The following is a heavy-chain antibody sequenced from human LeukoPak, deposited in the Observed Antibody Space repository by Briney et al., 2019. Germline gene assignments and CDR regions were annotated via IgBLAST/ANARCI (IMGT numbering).Heavy chain of an antibody. J-gene: IGHJ4*02. CDR3: ARGQYCTNGVCYPVY. Sequence: SETLSLTCAVSGGSISSGGYSWSWIRQPPGKGLEWIGYIYHSGSTYYNPSLKSRVTISVDRSKNQFSLRLSSVAAADTAVYYCARGQYCTNGVCYPVYWGRGTLVTVSS. CDR2: IYHSGST. V-gene: IGHV4-30-2*01. D-gene: IGHD2-8*01. CDR1: GGSISSGGYS.